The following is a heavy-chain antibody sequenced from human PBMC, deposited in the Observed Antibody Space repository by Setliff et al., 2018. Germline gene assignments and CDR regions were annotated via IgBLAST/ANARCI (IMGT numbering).Heavy chain of an antibody. CDR1: GYSFSESI. V-gene: IGHV1-18*01. Sequence: GASVKVSCKASGYSFSESIVSWLRQAPGLGLEWMGWISAYNGMTHSAQNFQGRVTLTTDTSTKMGYLEVGGLTSDDTALYYCLRRVRYCSKTACQRISGEEVWRQGTLVTVSS. CDR3: LRRVRYCSKTACQRISGEEV. D-gene: IGHD2-21*02. CDR2: ISAYNGMT. J-gene: IGHJ4*02.